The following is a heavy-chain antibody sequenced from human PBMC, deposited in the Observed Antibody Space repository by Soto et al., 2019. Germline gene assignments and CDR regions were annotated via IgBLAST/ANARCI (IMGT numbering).Heavy chain of an antibody. J-gene: IGHJ4*02. CDR3: ARDSPYNGYPDIDY. V-gene: IGHV3-9*01. CDR1: GFTFHNYA. CDR2: ISWNSGNI. Sequence: GGSLRLSCAASGFTFHNYAMHWVRQAPGKGLEWVAGISWNSGNIDFGDSVKGRFTISRDNAKNSLYLQMNSLRVEDTAVYYCARDSPYNGYPDIDYWGQGTLVTVSS. D-gene: IGHD5-12*01.